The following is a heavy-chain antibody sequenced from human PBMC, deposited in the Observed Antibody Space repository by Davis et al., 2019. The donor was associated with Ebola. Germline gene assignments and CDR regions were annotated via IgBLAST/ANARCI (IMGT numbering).Heavy chain of an antibody. J-gene: IGHJ3*02. D-gene: IGHD6-13*01. V-gene: IGHV1-3*01. CDR3: ARGISSWYTAFDI. CDR2: INAGNGNT. CDR1: VYTFTRYA. Sequence: ASVTVSCKASVYTFTRYAMHWVRQAPGQRLEWMGWINAGNGNTKYSQKFQGRVTITRDTSASTAYMELSSLRSEDTAVYYCARGISSWYTAFDIWGQGTMVTVSS.